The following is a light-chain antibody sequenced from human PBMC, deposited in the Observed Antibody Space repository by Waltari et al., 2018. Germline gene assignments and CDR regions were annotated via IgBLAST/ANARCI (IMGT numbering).Light chain of an antibody. V-gene: IGLV2-23*02. J-gene: IGLJ3*02. Sequence: QSALTQPASVSGSPGQSITISCTGTSSDIGSYNHVSWYQQHPGKAPKLLISAVAKRPSGVSSRVSGSKSGNTASLTSSGLQSDDEAHYYCCSYARFYIWVFGEGTKLTVL. CDR2: AVA. CDR1: SSDIGSYNH. CDR3: CSYARFYIWV.